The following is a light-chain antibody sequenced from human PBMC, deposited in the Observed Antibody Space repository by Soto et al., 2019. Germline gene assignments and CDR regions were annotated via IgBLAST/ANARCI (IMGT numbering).Light chain of an antibody. V-gene: IGKV1-5*01. CDR3: QQYNSYPWT. J-gene: IGKJ1*01. CDR1: QTINTW. CDR2: DAF. Sequence: DIQMTQSPSTLSASVGDRVTITCRASQTINTWLAWYQQKPGKAPNLLIYDAFSLESGVPSRFSGSGSGTEFTLTISSLQPDDLATYYCQQYNSYPWTFGQGTKVEIK.